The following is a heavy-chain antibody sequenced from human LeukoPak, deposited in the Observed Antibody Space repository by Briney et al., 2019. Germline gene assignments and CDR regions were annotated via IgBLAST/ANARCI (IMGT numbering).Heavy chain of an antibody. Sequence: PGGSLRLSCVASGFTFSSYAMHWVRQGPGKGLEWVALISYDESKKYYADSVKGRFTISRDNSKNTLYLQMNSLRGEDTAVYYCARDSAEGGFDYWGQGTLVPVSS. CDR2: ISYDESKK. CDR3: ARDSAEGGFDY. CDR1: GFTFSSYA. D-gene: IGHD6-25*01. J-gene: IGHJ4*02. V-gene: IGHV3-30-3*01.